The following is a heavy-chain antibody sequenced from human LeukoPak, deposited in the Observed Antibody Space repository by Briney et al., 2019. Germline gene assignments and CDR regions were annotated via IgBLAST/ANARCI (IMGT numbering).Heavy chain of an antibody. J-gene: IGHJ2*01. CDR3: ARQPPFTSTWYLRGDSYFDL. V-gene: IGHV5-51*01. D-gene: IGHD6-13*01. CDR2: IYPADSDT. CDR1: GYSFATSW. Sequence: GESLKISCRGDGYSFATSWIGWVRQMPGKGLEYMGIIYPADSDTRYSPSFQGQVTISVDKSIRTAYLQWNSLKASDTAMYYCARQPPFTSTWYLRGDSYFDLWGRGTLVAVSS.